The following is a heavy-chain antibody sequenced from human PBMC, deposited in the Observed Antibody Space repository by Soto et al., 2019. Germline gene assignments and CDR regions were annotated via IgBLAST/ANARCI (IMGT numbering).Heavy chain of an antibody. CDR3: ARGTSGSPYYFDY. J-gene: IGHJ4*02. Sequence: QVQLVESGGGVVQPGRSLRLSCAASGFTFSSYAMHRVRQAPGKGLEWVAVISYDGGNKYYAGSVKGRFTISRDNSKNTLYLQMNSLRAEDTAVYYCARGTSGSPYYFDYWGQGTLVTVSS. CDR2: ISYDGGNK. CDR1: GFTFSSYA. V-gene: IGHV3-30-3*01. D-gene: IGHD1-26*01.